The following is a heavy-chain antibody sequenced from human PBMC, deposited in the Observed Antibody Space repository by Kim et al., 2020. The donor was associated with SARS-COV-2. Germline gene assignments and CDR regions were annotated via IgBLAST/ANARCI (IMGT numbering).Heavy chain of an antibody. CDR3: AKTLRYFEIDY. Sequence: YYPPSLKSRVTISVDTSKTQFYLNLSSVTAADTAVYYCAKTLRYFEIDYWGQGTLVSVSS. V-gene: IGHV4-39*07. D-gene: IGHD3-9*01. J-gene: IGHJ4*02.